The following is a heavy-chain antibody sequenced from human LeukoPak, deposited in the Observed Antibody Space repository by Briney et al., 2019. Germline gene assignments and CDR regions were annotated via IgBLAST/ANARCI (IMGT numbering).Heavy chain of an antibody. CDR3: ARVSVRGNWFDP. Sequence: SETLSLTCTVSGGSFSGYYWSWIRQPPGKGLEWIGEINHSGSTNYNPSLKSRVTISVDTSKNQFSLKLSSVTAADTAVYYCARVSVRGNWFDPWGQGTLVTVSS. CDR1: GGSFSGYY. CDR2: INHSGST. V-gene: IGHV4-34*01. J-gene: IGHJ5*02. D-gene: IGHD3-10*01.